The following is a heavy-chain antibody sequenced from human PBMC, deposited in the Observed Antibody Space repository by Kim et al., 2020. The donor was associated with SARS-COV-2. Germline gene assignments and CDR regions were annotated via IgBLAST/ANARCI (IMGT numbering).Heavy chain of an antibody. Sequence: SETLSLTCAVYGGSFSGYYWSWIRQPPGKGLEWIGEINHSGSTNYNPSLKSRVTISVDTSKNQFSLKLSSVTAADTAVYYCARLGIKVRGPPRDYWGQGTLVTVSS. D-gene: IGHD3-10*01. CDR2: INHSGST. CDR3: ARLGIKVRGPPRDY. J-gene: IGHJ4*02. CDR1: GGSFSGYY. V-gene: IGHV4-34*01.